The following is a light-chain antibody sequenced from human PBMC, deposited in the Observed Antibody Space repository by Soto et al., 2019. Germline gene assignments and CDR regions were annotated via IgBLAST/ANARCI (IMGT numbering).Light chain of an antibody. CDR3: SSLTNSRDYV. V-gene: IGLV2-14*01. Sequence: QSVLTQPASVSGSPGQSITISCTGTSSDVGAYNYVSWYQQQSGKAPKLLIHEVSNRPSGVSNRFSGSKSGNTASLTISGLQAEDEADYYCSSLTNSRDYVLGLGTKATVL. CDR2: EVS. J-gene: IGLJ1*01. CDR1: SSDVGAYNY.